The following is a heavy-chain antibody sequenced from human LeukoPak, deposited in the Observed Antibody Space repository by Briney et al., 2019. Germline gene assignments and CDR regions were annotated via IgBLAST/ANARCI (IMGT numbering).Heavy chain of an antibody. Sequence: ETLSLTCAVYGGSFSGYYWSWIRQPPGKGLEWVANIKQDASEKYYVGSVKGRFTISRDNAKNSVYLQMNSLRAEDTAVYYCVRDFTTRDYWGQGTLVTVSS. CDR2: IKQDASEK. CDR1: GGSFSGYY. J-gene: IGHJ4*02. V-gene: IGHV3-7*01. CDR3: VRDFTTRDY. D-gene: IGHD3-22*01.